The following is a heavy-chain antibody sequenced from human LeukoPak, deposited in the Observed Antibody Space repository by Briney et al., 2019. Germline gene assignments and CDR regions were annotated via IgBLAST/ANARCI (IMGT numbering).Heavy chain of an antibody. V-gene: IGHV1-2*02. CDR2: ISPYNGGT. Sequence: ASVKVSCKASGYTFSGYYIHWVRHAPGQGLEWMGWISPYNGGTNYAQNFQGRITMTRDTSITTAYMELSRLRSDDTAVYYCARDPRYYDFWGGYYNEDYYYYYMDVWGKGTTVTVSS. J-gene: IGHJ6*03. D-gene: IGHD3-3*01. CDR3: ARDPRYYDFWGGYYNEDYYYYYMDV. CDR1: GYTFSGYY.